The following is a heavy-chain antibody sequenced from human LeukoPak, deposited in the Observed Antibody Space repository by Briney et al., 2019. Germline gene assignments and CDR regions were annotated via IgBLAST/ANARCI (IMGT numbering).Heavy chain of an antibody. Sequence: PGESLRLSCAASGFTVSSNYMSWLRQAPGKGLEWVSVIYSGGSTYYADSVKGRFTISRDNSKNTLYLQMNSLRAEDTAVYYCARASRTRCYDILTGYCHWGQGALVTVSS. CDR3: ARASRTRCYDILTGYCH. CDR1: GFTVSSNY. CDR2: IYSGGST. J-gene: IGHJ1*01. D-gene: IGHD3-9*01. V-gene: IGHV3-66*01.